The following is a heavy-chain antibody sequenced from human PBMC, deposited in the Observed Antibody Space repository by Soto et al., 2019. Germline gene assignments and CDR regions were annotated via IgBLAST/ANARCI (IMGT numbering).Heavy chain of an antibody. CDR3: ARGPNPYYFDY. Sequence: ASVKVSCKAFRYTFTSYAMHWVRQAPGQRLEWMGWINAGNGNTKYSQKFQGRVTITRDTSASTAYMELSSLRSEDTAVYYCARGPNPYYFDYWGQGTLVTVSS. V-gene: IGHV1-3*01. J-gene: IGHJ4*02. CDR1: RYTFTSYA. CDR2: INAGNGNT.